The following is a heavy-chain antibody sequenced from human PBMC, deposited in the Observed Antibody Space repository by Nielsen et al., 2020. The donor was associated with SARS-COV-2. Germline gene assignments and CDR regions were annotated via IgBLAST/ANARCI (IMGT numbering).Heavy chain of an antibody. Sequence: GESLKISCAASGFTFSSYAMHWVRQAPGKGLEWVAVISYDGSNKYYADSVKGRFTISRDNSKNTLYLQMNSLRAEDTAVYYCAKDIKQQLDYYFDYWGQGTLVTVSS. D-gene: IGHD6-13*01. V-gene: IGHV3-30*04. CDR2: ISYDGSNK. J-gene: IGHJ4*02. CDR3: AKDIKQQLDYYFDY. CDR1: GFTFSSYA.